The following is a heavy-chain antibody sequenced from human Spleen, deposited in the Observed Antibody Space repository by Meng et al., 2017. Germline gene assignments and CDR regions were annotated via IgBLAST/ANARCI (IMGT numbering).Heavy chain of an antibody. CDR3: AREDRHFDY. CDR1: GFTFDDYT. J-gene: IGHJ4*02. CDR2: ISWDGGST. V-gene: IGHV3-43*01. Sequence: GESLKISCAASGFTFDDYTMHWVRQAPGKGLEWVSLISWDGGSTYYADSVKGRFTISRDNSKNSLYLQMNSLRTEDTAVYYCAREDRHFDYWGQGTPVTVSS.